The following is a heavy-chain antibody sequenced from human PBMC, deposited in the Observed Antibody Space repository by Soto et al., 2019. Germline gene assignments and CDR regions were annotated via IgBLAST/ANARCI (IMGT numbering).Heavy chain of an antibody. CDR3: ARLVNIFDFDY. Sequence: VEPVKISCNGSGYSFTNYWIGWVRQMPGKGLEWMGIIYVGDSDTRYSPSFQGQVTISADKSISTAYLQWSSLKASDTAMYYCARLVNIFDFDYWGQGTLVTVSS. V-gene: IGHV5-51*01. J-gene: IGHJ4*02. CDR1: GYSFTNYW. CDR2: IYVGDSDT. D-gene: IGHD2-21*01.